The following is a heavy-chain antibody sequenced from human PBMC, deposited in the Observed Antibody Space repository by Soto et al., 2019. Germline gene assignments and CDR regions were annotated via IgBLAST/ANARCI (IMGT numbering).Heavy chain of an antibody. Sequence: SETLSLTCNMSGDSYSISTYSWSWIRQPPGKALQWIGFIYQSGVTSYNPSLASRVSTSLDRSNNQCSLKLKSVTAADTAVYFCAGMPYTSGLRFDPWGPGTLVTVSS. D-gene: IGHD6-19*01. CDR2: IYQSGVT. V-gene: IGHV4-30-2*01. CDR1: GDSYSISTYS. CDR3: AGMPYTSGLRFDP. J-gene: IGHJ5*02.